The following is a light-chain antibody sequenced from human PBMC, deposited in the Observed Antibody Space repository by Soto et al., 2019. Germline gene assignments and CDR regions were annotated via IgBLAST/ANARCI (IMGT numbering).Light chain of an antibody. J-gene: IGKJ4*01. V-gene: IGKV3-20*01. CDR3: QQYGSSPILA. Sequence: EIVLTQSPGTLSLSPGERATLSCRASQSVSSNYLAWYQQRPGQAPRLLIYGASSRATGIPDRFSGSVSGADFTLTISRLEPEDFAVYYCQQYGSSPILAFGGGTNVEIK. CDR2: GAS. CDR1: QSVSSNY.